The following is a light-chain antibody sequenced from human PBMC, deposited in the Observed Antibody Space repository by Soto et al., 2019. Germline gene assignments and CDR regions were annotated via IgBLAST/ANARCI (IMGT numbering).Light chain of an antibody. Sequence: QSVLTQPPSASGSPGHSVTISRTGTSSDVGGYNYVSWYQQHPGKAPKLMIYEVSKRPSGVPDRFSGSKSGNTASLTVSGLQAEDEADYYCSSYAGSNNYVFGTGTKVTVL. CDR2: EVS. V-gene: IGLV2-8*01. CDR1: SSDVGGYNY. J-gene: IGLJ1*01. CDR3: SSYAGSNNYV.